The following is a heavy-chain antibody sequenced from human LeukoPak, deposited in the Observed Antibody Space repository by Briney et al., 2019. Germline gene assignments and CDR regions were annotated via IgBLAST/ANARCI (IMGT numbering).Heavy chain of an antibody. V-gene: IGHV1-69*04. CDR1: GGTFSSYA. CDR2: IIPILGIA. CDR3: AVEGLQFVVWDY. Sequence: SVKVSCKASGGTFSSYAISWVRQAPGQGLEWMGRIIPILGIANYAQKFQGRVTITADKSTSTAYMELSSLRSEDTAVYYCAVEGLQFVVWDYWGQGTLVTVSS. D-gene: IGHD5-24*01. J-gene: IGHJ4*02.